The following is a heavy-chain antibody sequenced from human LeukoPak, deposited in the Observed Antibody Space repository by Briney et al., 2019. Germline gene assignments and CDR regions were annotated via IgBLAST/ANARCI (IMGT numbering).Heavy chain of an antibody. Sequence: ASVKVSCKASGYSFTNYAIHWVRQVPGQRLEWMGWISAGTGVTNYSQKFQGRVTITRDTSASTSYMELGSLTSEDTAVFYCARDPPYYYDGSSYSDYWGQGTLVTVSS. CDR1: GYSFTNYA. CDR2: ISAGTGVT. J-gene: IGHJ4*02. V-gene: IGHV1-3*01. CDR3: ARDPPYYYDGSSYSDY. D-gene: IGHD3-22*01.